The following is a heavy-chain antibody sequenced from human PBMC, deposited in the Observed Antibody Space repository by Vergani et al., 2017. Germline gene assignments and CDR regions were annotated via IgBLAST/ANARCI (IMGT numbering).Heavy chain of an antibody. V-gene: IGHV4-59*01. CDR1: GGSISSYY. CDR3: ARGRGYSSGWYVY. D-gene: IGHD6-19*01. J-gene: IGHJ4*02. CDR2: IYYSGST. Sequence: QVQLQESGPGLVKPSETLSLTCTVSGGSISSYYWSWIRQPPGKGLEWIGYIYYSGSTNYNPSLKSRVTISVDTSKNQFSLKLRSVTAADTAVYYCARGRGYSSGWYVYWGQGTLVTVSS.